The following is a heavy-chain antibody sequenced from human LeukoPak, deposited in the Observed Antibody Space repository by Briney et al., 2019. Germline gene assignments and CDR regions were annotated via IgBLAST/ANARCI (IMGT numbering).Heavy chain of an antibody. J-gene: IGHJ4*02. Sequence: PSETLSLTCTVSGGSISSGDYYWSWIRQPPGKGLEWIGEINHSGNTYYNPSLKSRVTISVDTSKNQFSLKLSSVTAADTAVYYCARVLAGNFDYWGQGTLVTVSS. D-gene: IGHD6-19*01. V-gene: IGHV4-39*07. CDR2: INHSGNT. CDR3: ARVLAGNFDY. CDR1: GGSISSGDYY.